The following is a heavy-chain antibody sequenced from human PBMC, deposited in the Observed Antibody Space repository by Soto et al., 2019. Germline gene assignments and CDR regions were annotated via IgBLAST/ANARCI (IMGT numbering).Heavy chain of an antibody. V-gene: IGHV1-46*01. CDR1: GYSFTNYY. D-gene: IGHD3-22*01. CDR2: INPNGGST. J-gene: IGHJ4*02. CDR3: ATLIVDSSGYYYFDY. Sequence: GASVKVSCKASGYSFTNYYMHWVRQAPGQGLEWMGIINPNGGSTNYAQRFQGRVIMTRDTSTSTVYMELSSLRSEDTAVYYCATLIVDSSGYYYFDYWGQGTLVTVSS.